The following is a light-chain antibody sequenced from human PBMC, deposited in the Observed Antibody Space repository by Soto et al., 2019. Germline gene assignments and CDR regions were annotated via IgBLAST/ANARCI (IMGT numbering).Light chain of an antibody. Sequence: QSALTQPPSASGSPGQSVTISCTGTSSDVGDYNYVSWYQQHPGKAPKLIIYEVNNRPSGVSNRFSGSKSGNTASLTIAGLQTEDEADYYCLSYTRNTTLLFGGGTKLTVL. J-gene: IGLJ2*01. V-gene: IGLV2-14*01. CDR2: EVN. CDR1: SSDVGDYNY. CDR3: LSYTRNTTLL.